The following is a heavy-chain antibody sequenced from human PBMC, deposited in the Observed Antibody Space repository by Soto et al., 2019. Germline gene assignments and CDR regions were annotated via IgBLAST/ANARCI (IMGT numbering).Heavy chain of an antibody. CDR1: GFTFSSYG. V-gene: IGHV3-30*18. D-gene: IGHD6-6*01. Sequence: PGGSLRLSCAASGFTFSSYGMHWVRQAPGKGLEWVAVISYDGSNKYYADSVKGRFTISRDNSKNTLYLQMNSLRAEDTAVYFCAKDYQRMRQLHDAFDIWGQGTMVTVSS. CDR2: ISYDGSNK. CDR3: AKDYQRMRQLHDAFDI. J-gene: IGHJ3*02.